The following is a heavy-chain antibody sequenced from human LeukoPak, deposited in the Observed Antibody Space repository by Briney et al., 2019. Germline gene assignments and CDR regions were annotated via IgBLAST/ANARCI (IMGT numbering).Heavy chain of an antibody. J-gene: IGHJ6*02. CDR1: GYTFTGYY. D-gene: IGHD2-2*02. V-gene: IGHV1-2*02. CDR3: ARLRAEIVVPAAIRPKYYYGMDV. Sequence: ASVKVSCKASGYTFTGYYMHWVRQAPGQGLEWMGWINPNSGGTNYAQKFQGRVTMTRDTSISTAYMELSRLRSDDTAVYYCARLRAEIVVPAAIRPKYYYGMDVWGQGTTVTVSS. CDR2: INPNSGGT.